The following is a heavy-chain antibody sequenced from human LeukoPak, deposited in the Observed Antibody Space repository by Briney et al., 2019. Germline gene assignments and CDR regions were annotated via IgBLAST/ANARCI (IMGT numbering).Heavy chain of an antibody. CDR1: GFTFDDYA. D-gene: IGHD3-22*01. CDR2: ISWNSGSI. J-gene: IGHJ4*02. V-gene: IGHV3-9*01. CDR3: AREGDHYASSNYDAYYFEY. Sequence: GGSLRLSCAASGFTFDDYAMHWVRQAPGKGLEWVSGISWNSGSIGYADSVKGRLTISRDNSKNTLYLQMNSLRTEDTAVYYCAREGDHYASSNYDAYYFEYWGQGTLVTVSS.